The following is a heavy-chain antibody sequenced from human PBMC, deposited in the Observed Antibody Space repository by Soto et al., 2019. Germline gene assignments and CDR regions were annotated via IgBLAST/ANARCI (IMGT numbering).Heavy chain of an antibody. Sequence: EVQLVESGGGLVQPGGSLRLSWEDSGFTFRNYDMHWVRQGTGKGLEWVSGISAAGDPDYADSVEGRFTISRENAQNSFFLQMNSLRVGDTAVYYCARTDRDFYGLDVWGQGTTVIVSS. CDR2: ISAAGDP. CDR1: GFTFRNYD. V-gene: IGHV3-13*05. J-gene: IGHJ6*02. CDR3: ARTDRDFYGLDV.